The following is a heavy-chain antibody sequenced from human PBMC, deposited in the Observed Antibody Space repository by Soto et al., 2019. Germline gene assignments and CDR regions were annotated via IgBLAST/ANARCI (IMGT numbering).Heavy chain of an antibody. CDR1: GFTFSSYS. D-gene: IGHD2-2*01. V-gene: IGHV3-21*01. CDR2: ISSSSSYI. CDR3: ARGTETHCSSTSCYYTT. J-gene: IGHJ5*02. Sequence: GGSLRLSCAASGFTFSSYSMNWVRQAPGKGLEWVSSISSSSSYIYYADSVKGRFTISRDNAKNSLYLQMNSLRAEDTTVYYCARGTETHCSSTSCYYTTWGQGTLVTVSS.